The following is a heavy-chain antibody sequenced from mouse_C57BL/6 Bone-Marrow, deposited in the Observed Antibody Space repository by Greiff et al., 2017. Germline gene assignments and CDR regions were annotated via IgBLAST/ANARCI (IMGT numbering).Heavy chain of an antibody. Sequence: EVQGVESGGGLVQPGGSLSLSCAASGFTFTDYYMSWVRQPPGKALEWLGFIRNKANGYTTEYSASVKGRFTISRDNSQSILYLQMTALRAEDSATYYCARSHYDYDAIDYWGQGTTLTVSS. CDR2: IRNKANGYTT. D-gene: IGHD2-4*01. J-gene: IGHJ2*01. CDR1: GFTFTDYY. V-gene: IGHV7-3*01. CDR3: ARSHYDYDAIDY.